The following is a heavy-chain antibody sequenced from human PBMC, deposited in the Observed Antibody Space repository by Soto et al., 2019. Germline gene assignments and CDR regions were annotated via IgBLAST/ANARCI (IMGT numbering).Heavy chain of an antibody. D-gene: IGHD3-3*01. J-gene: IGHJ4*02. Sequence: GGSLRLSCAASGFTFSTYSMNWVRQAPGKGLEWVSSISSSSSYIYYADSVKGRFTISRDNTKNSLYLQMNSLRAEDTAVYYCARGTGDYDFWSGYHATDYFDYWGQGTLVTVSS. CDR2: ISSSSSYI. CDR3: ARGTGDYDFWSGYHATDYFDY. V-gene: IGHV3-21*01. CDR1: GFTFSTYS.